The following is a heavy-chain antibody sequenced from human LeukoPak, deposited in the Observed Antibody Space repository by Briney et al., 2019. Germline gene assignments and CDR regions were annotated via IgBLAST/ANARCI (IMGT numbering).Heavy chain of an antibody. CDR3: ARRYYDSSGPNWFDP. CDR1: GGTFSSYA. V-gene: IGHV1-69*05. CDR2: IIPIFGTA. D-gene: IGHD3-22*01. Sequence: SVKVSCKASGGTFSSYAISWVRQAPGQGLEWMGGIIPIFGTANYAQKFQGRVTITTDESTSTAYMELSSLRSEDTAVYYCARRYYDSSGPNWFDPWGQGTLVTVSS. J-gene: IGHJ5*02.